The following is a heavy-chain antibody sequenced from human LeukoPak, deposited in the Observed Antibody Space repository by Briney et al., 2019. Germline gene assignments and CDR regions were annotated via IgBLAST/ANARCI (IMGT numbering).Heavy chain of an antibody. J-gene: IGHJ4*02. CDR2: INSDGSST. D-gene: IGHD6-13*01. V-gene: IGHV3-74*01. CDR1: GFTFSSYW. Sequence: GGSLRLSCAASGFTFSSYWMHWVRQAPGKGLVWVSRINSDGSSTSYADSVKGRFTISRDNAKHTLYLQMNSLRAEDAAVYYCARDGTGYSSSWDLDYWGQGTLVTVSS. CDR3: ARDGTGYSSSWDLDY.